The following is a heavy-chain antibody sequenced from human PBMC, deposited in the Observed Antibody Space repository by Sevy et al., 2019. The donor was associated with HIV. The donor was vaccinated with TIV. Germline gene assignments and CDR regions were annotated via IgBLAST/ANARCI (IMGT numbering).Heavy chain of an antibody. CDR1: GFTFSKYS. D-gene: IGHD2-8*01. CDR3: AREGCTKPHDY. Sequence: GGSLRLSCAASGFTFSKYSMSWVRQPPGKGLEWVSTLSFSCGETKYADSVKGRFTISRDNSKNSVYLQMNNLRPEDTAVYYGAREGCTKPHDYWGQGTLVTVSS. CDR2: LSFSCGET. V-gene: IGHV3-23*01. J-gene: IGHJ4*02.